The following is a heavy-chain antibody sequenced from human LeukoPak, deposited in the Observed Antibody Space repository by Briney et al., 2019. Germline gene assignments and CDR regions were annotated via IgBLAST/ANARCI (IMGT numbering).Heavy chain of an antibody. CDR1: GYTFTSYY. J-gene: IGHJ1*01. V-gene: IGHV1-46*01. CDR3: AREGSKVVAATKTAEYFQH. CDR2: MNPNSGNT. D-gene: IGHD2-15*01. Sequence: GASVKVSCKASGYTFTSYYMHWVRQATGQGLEWMGWMNPNSGNTGYAQKFQGRVTMTRDMSTSTVYMELSSLRSEDTAVYYCAREGSKVVAATKTAEYFQHWGQGTLVTVSS.